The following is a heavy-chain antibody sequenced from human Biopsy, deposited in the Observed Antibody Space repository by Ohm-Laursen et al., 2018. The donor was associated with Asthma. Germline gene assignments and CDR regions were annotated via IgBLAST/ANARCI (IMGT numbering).Heavy chain of an antibody. J-gene: IGHJ5*02. D-gene: IGHD3-10*01. V-gene: IGHV3-7*05. Sequence: SLRLSCSAFGFTFGDYWMSWVRQAPGKGLEWVANIKQDGSEKYYVDSVKGRFTISRDNAKNSLYLQMNSLRAEDTAVYYCARDRPITMVRGVIITFDPWGQGTLVTVSS. CDR1: GFTFGDYW. CDR2: IKQDGSEK. CDR3: ARDRPITMVRGVIITFDP.